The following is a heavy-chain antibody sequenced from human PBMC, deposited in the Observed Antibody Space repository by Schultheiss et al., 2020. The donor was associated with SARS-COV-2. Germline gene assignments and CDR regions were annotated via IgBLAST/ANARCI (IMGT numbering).Heavy chain of an antibody. CDR3: AKEALRTIFGVVITYYFDY. D-gene: IGHD3-3*01. J-gene: IGHJ4*02. CDR2: ISSSGSTI. V-gene: IGHV3-48*03. CDR1: GFTFSSYE. Sequence: GGSLRLSCAASGFTFSSYEMNWVRQAPGKGLEWVSYISSSGSTIYYADSVKGRFTISRDNAKNSLYLQMNSLRAEDTAVYYCAKEALRTIFGVVITYYFDYWGQGTLVTVSS.